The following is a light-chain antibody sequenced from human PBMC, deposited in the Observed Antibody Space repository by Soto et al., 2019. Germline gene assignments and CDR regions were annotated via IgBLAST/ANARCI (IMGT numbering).Light chain of an antibody. Sequence: EIEMTQSPAALSVSPGQSVTLSCRSSQNIGGNLAWYQQRPGQSPRLLIYAASDRATGVPARFSGSGSGTEFTLTINRLQYEDFAVYYCQQYAQRWTFGQGTKVDI. J-gene: IGKJ1*01. CDR3: QQYAQRWT. V-gene: IGKV3-15*01. CDR2: AAS. CDR1: QNIGGN.